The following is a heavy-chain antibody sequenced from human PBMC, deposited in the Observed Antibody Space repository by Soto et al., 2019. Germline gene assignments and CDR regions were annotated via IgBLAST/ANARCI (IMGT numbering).Heavy chain of an antibody. CDR1: GFTFTSYT. CDR2: ISSSSDYI. D-gene: IGHD6-13*01. CDR3: ARARVYATGPLHL. V-gene: IGHV3-21*06. J-gene: IGHJ4*02. Sequence: PGGSLRLSCAASGFTFTSYTMNWVRQAPGKGLEWVSSISSSSDYIYYADSLKGRVTISRDNAKNSLFLDMNSLTGEDTAVYYCARARVYATGPLHLWGQGTLVTAST.